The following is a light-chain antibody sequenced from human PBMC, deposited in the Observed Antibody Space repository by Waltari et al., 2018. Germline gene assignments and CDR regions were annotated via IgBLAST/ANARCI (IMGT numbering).Light chain of an antibody. V-gene: IGLV2-14*01. CDR3: SSYTASSSLGV. CDR1: RSDIADYNY. Sequence: QYVLIQPASVSGSPGQSITISCIGTRSDIADYNYFLWYQHHSGKAPNLIIYEVSKRPSGVSDRFSGSKSANTASLTISGLQSDDEADYYCSSYTASSSLGVFGGGTKLTV. CDR2: EVS. J-gene: IGLJ3*02.